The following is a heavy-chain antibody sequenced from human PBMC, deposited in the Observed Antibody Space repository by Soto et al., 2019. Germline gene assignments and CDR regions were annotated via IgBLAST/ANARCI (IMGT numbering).Heavy chain of an antibody. CDR3: AREYSSGYYASGAFDF. J-gene: IGHJ3*01. CDR1: GFTFSSYA. V-gene: IGHV3-30-3*01. CDR2: ISYDGSNK. D-gene: IGHD3-22*01. Sequence: QVQLVESGGGVVQPGRSLRLSCAASGFTFSSYAMHWVRQAPGKGLVWVAVISYDGSNKYYAESVKGRFTISRDNSKNTLYVQMNSLRADDTAVYYCAREYSSGYYASGAFDFWGQGTMVTVSS.